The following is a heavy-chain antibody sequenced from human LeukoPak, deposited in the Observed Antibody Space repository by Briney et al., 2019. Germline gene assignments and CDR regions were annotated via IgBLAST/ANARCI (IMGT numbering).Heavy chain of an antibody. D-gene: IGHD3-10*01. CDR2: MSQYGSDK. J-gene: IGHJ3*01. CDR3: AREGNAFDV. CDR1: GFTFSNHI. V-gene: IGHV3-7*01. Sequence: PGGSLRLSCVPSGFTFSNHIISWVRQAPGKGMEWVANMSQYGSDKYYVDFVKGRFTISRDNAKNSVYLQMNNLRAEDTAVYYCAREGNAFDVWGQGTMVTVSS.